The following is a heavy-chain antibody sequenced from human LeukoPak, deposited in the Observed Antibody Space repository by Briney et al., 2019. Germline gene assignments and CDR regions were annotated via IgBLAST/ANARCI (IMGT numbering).Heavy chain of an antibody. Sequence: AGGSLRLSCAASGFIFSSYAMAWVRQAPGKGLEWVSAITSGGNTYFADSVKGRFTISRDNSKNTLHLQTNSLRVEDTAVYYCLKDWGTYRAFDYWGQGTLVTVSS. CDR2: ITSGGNT. CDR3: LKDWGTYRAFDY. CDR1: GFIFSSYA. J-gene: IGHJ4*02. V-gene: IGHV3-23*01. D-gene: IGHD3-16*01.